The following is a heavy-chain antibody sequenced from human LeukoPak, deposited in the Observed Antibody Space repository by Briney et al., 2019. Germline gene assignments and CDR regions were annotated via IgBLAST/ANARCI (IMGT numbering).Heavy chain of an antibody. CDR3: ARSMSSTSCIGY. J-gene: IGHJ4*02. D-gene: IGHD2-2*01. CDR2: FDPEDGET. V-gene: IGHV1-24*01. CDR1: GYTLTELS. Sequence: GASVKVSCKVSGYTLTELSMHWVRQAPGKGLEWMGGFDPEDGETIYAQKFQGRVTITRDTSASTAYMELSSLRSEDTAVYYCARSMSSTSCIGYRGQGTLVTVSS.